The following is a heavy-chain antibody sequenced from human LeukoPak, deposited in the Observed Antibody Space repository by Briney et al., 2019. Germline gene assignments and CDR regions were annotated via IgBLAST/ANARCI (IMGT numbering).Heavy chain of an antibody. V-gene: IGHV4-61*02. D-gene: IGHD6-6*01. Sequence: SETLSLTCTVSGGSVSSGLYYWTWIRQPAGKGLEWVGRVSASGTTDYNPSLKSRVIISVDTSKNQFSLRLSSVTAADTAVYYCARRVAAPSGGWFDPWGQGTLVAVSS. CDR1: GGSVSSGLYY. CDR2: VSASGTT. CDR3: ARRVAAPSGGWFDP. J-gene: IGHJ5*02.